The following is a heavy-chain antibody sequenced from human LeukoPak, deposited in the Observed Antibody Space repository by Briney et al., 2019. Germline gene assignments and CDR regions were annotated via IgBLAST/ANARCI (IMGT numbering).Heavy chain of an antibody. CDR1: GGSFSGYY. D-gene: IGHD4-17*01. CDR3: ARGTMTTVTYYFDY. V-gene: IGHV4-34*01. J-gene: IGHJ4*02. Sequence: SETLSLTCAVYGGSFSGYYWSWIRQPAGKGLEWIGEINHSGSTNYNPSLKSRVTISVDTSKNQFSLKLSSVTAADTAVYYCARGTMTTVTYYFDYWGQGTLVTVSS. CDR2: INHSGST.